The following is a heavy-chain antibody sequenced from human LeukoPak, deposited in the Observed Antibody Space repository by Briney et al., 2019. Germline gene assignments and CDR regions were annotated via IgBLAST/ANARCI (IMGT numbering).Heavy chain of an antibody. CDR1: GFTFDDYG. V-gene: IGHV3-20*04. CDR2: INWNGGST. CDR3: ARSNYYDTPRYYMDV. D-gene: IGHD3-22*01. J-gene: IGHJ6*03. Sequence: GGSLRLSCAASGFTFDDYGMSWVRQAPGKGLEWVSGINWNGGSTGYADSVKGRFTISRDNAKNSLYLQMNSLRAEDTALYYCARSNYYDTPRYYMDVWGKGTTVTVSS.